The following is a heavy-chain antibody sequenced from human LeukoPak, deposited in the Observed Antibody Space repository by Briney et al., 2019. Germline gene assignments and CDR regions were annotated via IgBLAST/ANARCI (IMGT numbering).Heavy chain of an antibody. V-gene: IGHV1-18*01. CDR1: GYSFTTYG. D-gene: IGHD3-3*01. CDR2: INTNNGNT. J-gene: IGHJ5*02. CDR3: ARGGPSLEWLLNWFDP. Sequence: ASVKVSCKASGYSFTTYGISWVRQAPGQGLEWMGWINTNNGNTNYAQKFQGRVTMTRDTSISTAYMELSRLRSDDTAVYYCARGGPSLEWLLNWFDPWGQGTLVTVSS.